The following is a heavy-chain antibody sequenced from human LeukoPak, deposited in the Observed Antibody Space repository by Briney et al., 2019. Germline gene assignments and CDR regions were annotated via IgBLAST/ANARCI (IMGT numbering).Heavy chain of an antibody. V-gene: IGHV3-74*01. J-gene: IGHJ4*02. CDR3: ARGTFGDFN. CDR1: GFTFSTYW. CDR2: INSDGSDT. D-gene: IGHD4-17*01. Sequence: GGSQTLPCAASGFTFSTYWMHWVRQAPGRGLVWVSRINSDGSDTTYADSVKGRFTISRDNAKNTVYLQMNSLRAEDTAVYYCARGTFGDFNWGPLTLVSVSS.